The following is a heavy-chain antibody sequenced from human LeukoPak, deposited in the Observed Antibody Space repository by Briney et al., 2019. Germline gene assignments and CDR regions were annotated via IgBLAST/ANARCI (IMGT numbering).Heavy chain of an antibody. CDR2: MSASNGNT. Sequence: ASVKVSCKASGYTFTSYGISWVRQAPGQGLEWMGWMSASNGNTNYAQKLQGRVTMTTDTSTSTAYMELRSLRSDDTAVYYCARDLEAYYDILTGYSRPGGYYYGMDVWGQGTTVTVSS. J-gene: IGHJ6*02. CDR3: ARDLEAYYDILTGYSRPGGYYYGMDV. CDR1: GYTFTSYG. D-gene: IGHD3-9*01. V-gene: IGHV1-18*01.